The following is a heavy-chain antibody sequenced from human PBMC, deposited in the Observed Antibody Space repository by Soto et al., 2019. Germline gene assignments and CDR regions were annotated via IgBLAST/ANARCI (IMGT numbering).Heavy chain of an antibody. Sequence: QVQLVESGGGVVQPGRSLRLSCAASGFTFSSYGMHWVRQAPGKGLEWVAVISYDGSNKYYADSVKGRFTISIDNYKNTLYLQMNSLRAEETDGYYCAKDRVILVVPGAYGMDVWGQGTTVTVSS. D-gene: IGHD2-2*01. J-gene: IGHJ6*02. CDR2: ISYDGSNK. CDR1: GFTFSSYG. V-gene: IGHV3-30*18. CDR3: AKDRVILVVPGAYGMDV.